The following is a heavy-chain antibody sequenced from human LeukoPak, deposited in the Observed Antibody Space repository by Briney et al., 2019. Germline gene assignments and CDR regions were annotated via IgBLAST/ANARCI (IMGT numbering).Heavy chain of an antibody. CDR1: GLTFSNYW. CDR3: ARGGLARGTEHDY. J-gene: IGHJ4*02. V-gene: IGHV3-74*03. Sequence: GRSLRLSCAASGLTFSNYWMHWVRHVQGKGLVWLSRINADGSRTTYADSVKGRFTISRDNAKNTLYLQMNSLRAEDTAVYYCARGGLARGTEHDYWGQGTLVTVSS. CDR2: INADGSRT. D-gene: IGHD3-10*01.